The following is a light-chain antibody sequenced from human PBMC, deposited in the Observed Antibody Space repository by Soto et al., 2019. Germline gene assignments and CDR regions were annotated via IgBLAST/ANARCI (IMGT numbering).Light chain of an antibody. CDR3: QQYGGSPQT. V-gene: IGKV3-20*01. CDR2: GAS. CDR1: QSVSKY. Sequence: EIVLTQSPGTLALSPGEGDTHSCRASQSVSKYLAWYQQKPGQAPRLLIYGASSRATGIPDSFSGSGSGTDFTLTISRLEPEDFAVYYCQQYGGSPQTFGQGTRWIS. J-gene: IGKJ1*01.